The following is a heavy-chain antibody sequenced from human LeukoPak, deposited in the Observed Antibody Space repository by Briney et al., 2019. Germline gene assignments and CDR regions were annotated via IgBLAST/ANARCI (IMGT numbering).Heavy chain of an antibody. J-gene: IGHJ6*03. CDR1: EHTFSGYY. Sequence: GASVKVSCKASEHTFSGYYIQWVRQAPGQGLEWLGWISPNGDDSDYAQKFQGRVTMTRDTSISTAYMELRTLRSDDTAVYYCARGKEIIARPNYFFFMDVWGKGTTVTVSS. CDR2: ISPNGDDS. V-gene: IGHV1-2*02. CDR3: ARGKEIIARPNYFFFMDV. D-gene: IGHD6-6*01.